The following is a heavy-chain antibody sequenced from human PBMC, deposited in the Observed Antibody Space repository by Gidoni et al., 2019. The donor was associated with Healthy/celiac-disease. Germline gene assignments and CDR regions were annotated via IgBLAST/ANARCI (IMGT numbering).Heavy chain of an antibody. V-gene: IGHV1-46*01. CDR2: INPSGGST. Sequence: QVQLVQSGAEVKKPGASVKVSCKASGYTFTSYSMHWVRQAPGQGLEWMGIINPSGGSTSYAQKFQGRVTMTRDTATSTVYMELSSLRSEDTAVYYCARATNLLVYGMDVWGQGTTVTVSS. J-gene: IGHJ6*02. CDR1: GYTFTSYS. CDR3: ARATNLLVYGMDV. D-gene: IGHD2-15*01.